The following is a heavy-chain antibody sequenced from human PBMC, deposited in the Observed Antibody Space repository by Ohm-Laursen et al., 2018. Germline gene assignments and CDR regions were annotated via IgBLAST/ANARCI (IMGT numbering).Heavy chain of an antibody. D-gene: IGHD4-17*01. CDR1: GYTFTSYD. V-gene: IGHV1-8*01. CDR3: ARADYGDLDY. J-gene: IGHJ4*02. Sequence: EASVKVSCKASGYTFTSYDINWVRQATGQGLEWMRWMNPNSGTTDYAQKFQGRVTMTRNTSISTVYMELSSLKSEDTGVYYCARADYGDLDYWGQGTLVTVSS. CDR2: MNPNSGTT.